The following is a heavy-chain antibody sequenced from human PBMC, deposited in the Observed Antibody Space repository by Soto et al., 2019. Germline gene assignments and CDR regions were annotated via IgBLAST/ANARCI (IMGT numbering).Heavy chain of an antibody. CDR1: GYTFTSYA. D-gene: IGHD2-2*01. CDR2: INAGNGNT. V-gene: IGHV1-3*01. J-gene: IGHJ6*02. Sequence: ASVKVSCKASGYTFTSYAMHWVRQAPGQRLEWMGWINAGNGNTKYSQKFQGRVTITRDTSARTAYMELSSLRSDDKAVYYCARDLIARDGLLSVYYYGMDVWGQGTTVTVAS. CDR3: ARDLIARDGLLSVYYYGMDV.